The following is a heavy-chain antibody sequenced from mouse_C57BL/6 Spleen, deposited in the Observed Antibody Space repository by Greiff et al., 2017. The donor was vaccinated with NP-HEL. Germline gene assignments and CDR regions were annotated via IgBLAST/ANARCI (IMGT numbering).Heavy chain of an antibody. J-gene: IGHJ3*01. Sequence: QVQLQQPGAELVRPGSSVKLSCKASGYTFTSYWMHWVKQRPIQGLEWIGNIDPSDSETHYNQKFKDKATLTVDKSSSTAYMQLSSLTSEDSAVYYCASSTAQATWFAYWGQGTLVTVSA. CDR2: IDPSDSET. CDR3: ASSTAQATWFAY. V-gene: IGHV1-52*01. D-gene: IGHD3-2*02. CDR1: GYTFTSYW.